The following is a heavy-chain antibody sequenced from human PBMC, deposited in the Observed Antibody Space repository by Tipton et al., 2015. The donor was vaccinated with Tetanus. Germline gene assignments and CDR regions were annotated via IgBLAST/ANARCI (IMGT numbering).Heavy chain of an antibody. CDR3: ARLREIVSRSGWAFDY. D-gene: IGHD5/OR15-5a*01. J-gene: IGHJ4*02. CDR2: INYSGTT. Sequence: TLSLTCAVYGGSFSGYYWNWIRQPPGKGLEWIGEINYSGTTNYNPSLKSRVTMSVDTSKKDFSVRLGSVTAADTAVYYCARLREIVSRSGWAFDYWGQGILVTVSS. CDR1: GGSFSGYY. V-gene: IGHV4-34*01.